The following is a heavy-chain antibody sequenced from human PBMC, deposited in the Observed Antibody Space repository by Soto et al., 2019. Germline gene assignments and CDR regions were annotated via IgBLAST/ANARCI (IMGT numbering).Heavy chain of an antibody. CDR3: AREGYSFGRNNYGMDV. CDR2: IDPFDSQT. CDR1: GYRFTTYW. Sequence: PVESLTISCQGSGYRFTTYWITWVLQMPGKGLEWMGRIDPFDSQTKYSPSFQGHVTISADKSINTAYLQWRSLKASDTAMYYCAREGYSFGRNNYGMDVWGQGTTVTVSS. V-gene: IGHV5-10-1*01. D-gene: IGHD5-18*01. J-gene: IGHJ6*01.